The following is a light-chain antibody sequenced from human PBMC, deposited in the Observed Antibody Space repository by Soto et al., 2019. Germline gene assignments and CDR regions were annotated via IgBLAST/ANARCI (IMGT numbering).Light chain of an antibody. CDR3: QQRAKSPST. V-gene: IGKV3-11*01. CDR2: AAY. Sequence: EVVLTQSPDTLSLSPGETATLSCSASPSVDRYVAWYQQKDGQAPRLLIYAAYTRATGVGASFAGSGSESDFSLTITGLEHEDFAVYYCQQRAKSPSTFGQGTKVEMK. CDR1: PSVDRY. J-gene: IGKJ2*02.